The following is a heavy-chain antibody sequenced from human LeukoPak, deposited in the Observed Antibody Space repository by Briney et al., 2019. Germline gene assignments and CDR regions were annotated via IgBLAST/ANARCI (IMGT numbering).Heavy chain of an antibody. CDR2: ISGSGGST. D-gene: IGHD2-2*01. CDR3: ATVPAATTPY. Sequence: AGSLRLSCAASGFILSSYAMSWVRQAPGKGLEWVSAISGSGGSTYYADSVKGRFTISRDNSKNTLYLQMNSLRAEDTAVYYCATVPAATTPYWGRGTLVTVSS. J-gene: IGHJ4*02. CDR1: GFILSSYA. V-gene: IGHV3-23*01.